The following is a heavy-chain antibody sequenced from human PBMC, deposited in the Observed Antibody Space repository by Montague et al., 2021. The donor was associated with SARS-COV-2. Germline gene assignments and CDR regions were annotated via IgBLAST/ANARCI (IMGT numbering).Heavy chain of an antibody. CDR2: ISISGST. CDR3: ARDIAVAGLFDY. CDR1: GGSISSGSYS. V-gene: IGHV4-61*02. J-gene: IGHJ4*02. Sequence: TLSLTCTVSGGSISSGSYSWSWIRQPAGKGLEWIGRISISGSTNYNPSLKSQATISVDTSKNQFSLKLSSVTAADTAVYYCARDIAVAGLFDYWGQGTLVTVSS. D-gene: IGHD6-19*01.